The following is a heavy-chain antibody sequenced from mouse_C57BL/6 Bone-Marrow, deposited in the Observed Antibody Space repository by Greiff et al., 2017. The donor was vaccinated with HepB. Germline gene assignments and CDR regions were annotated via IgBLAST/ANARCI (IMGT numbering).Heavy chain of an antibody. D-gene: IGHD2-5*01. Sequence: VQLQQSGPELVKPGASVKISCKASGYTFTDYYMNWVKQSHGKSLEWIGDINPNNGGTSYNQKFKGKATLTVDKSSSTAYMELRSLTSEDSAVYYCARSIFYSNYVSYAMDYWGQGTSVTVSS. CDR3: ARSIFYSNYVSYAMDY. J-gene: IGHJ4*01. CDR2: INPNNGGT. V-gene: IGHV1-26*01. CDR1: GYTFTDYY.